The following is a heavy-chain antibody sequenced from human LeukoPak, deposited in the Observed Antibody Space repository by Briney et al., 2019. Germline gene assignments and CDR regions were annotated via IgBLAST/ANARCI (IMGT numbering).Heavy chain of an antibody. J-gene: IGHJ4*02. Sequence: ASVKVSCTASGYTFTGHSMHWVRQAPGQGLEWMGWISAYNGNTNYAQKLQGRVTMTTDTSTSTAYMELRSLRSDDTAVYYCARHSGRVADRFVGVLGFDYWGQGTLVTVSS. CDR2: ISAYNGNT. CDR1: GYTFTGHS. V-gene: IGHV1-18*04. CDR3: ARHSGRVADRFVGVLGFDY. D-gene: IGHD2-15*01.